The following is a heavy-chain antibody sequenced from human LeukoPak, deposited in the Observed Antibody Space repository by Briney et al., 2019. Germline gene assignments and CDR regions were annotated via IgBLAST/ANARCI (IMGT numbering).Heavy chain of an antibody. CDR1: GFTFSSYA. CDR3: AREYYGSGSYTRSLDY. V-gene: IGHV3-30*04. D-gene: IGHD3-10*01. Sequence: GRSLRLSCAASGFTFSSYAMHWVRQAPGKGLEWVAVISYDGSNKCYADSVKGRFTISRDNSKNTLYLQMNSLRAEDTAVYYCAREYYGSGSYTRSLDYWGQGTLVTVSS. J-gene: IGHJ4*02. CDR2: ISYDGSNK.